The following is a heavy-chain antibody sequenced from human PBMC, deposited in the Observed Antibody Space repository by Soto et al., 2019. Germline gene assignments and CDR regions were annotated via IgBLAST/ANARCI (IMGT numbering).Heavy chain of an antibody. Sequence: ASVKVSCKTSGYTFSNYYMHWVRQAPGQGLEWMAILHPNTGSTKYAQKFQGRVTVTRDSSTSTVYMELSRLTSEDTAVYYCARDTRSDSNWFDPRGQGTPVTLSS. CDR3: ARDTRSDSNWFDP. V-gene: IGHV1-46*03. CDR1: GYTFSNYY. D-gene: IGHD2-21*02. J-gene: IGHJ5*02. CDR2: LHPNTGST.